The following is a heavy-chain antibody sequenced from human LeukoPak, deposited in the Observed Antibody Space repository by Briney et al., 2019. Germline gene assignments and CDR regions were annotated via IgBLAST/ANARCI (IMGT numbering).Heavy chain of an antibody. V-gene: IGHV3-72*01. J-gene: IGHJ4*02. Sequence: GGSLRLSCAVSGFTSSDHYMDWVRQAPGKGLEWVGRTRNKTKSYSTEYAASVKGRFTISRDDSKNSLYLQMNSLKTEDTAVYYCGRGLADWGQGTLVTVSS. CDR1: GFTSSDHY. CDR3: GRGLAD. CDR2: TRNKTKSYST.